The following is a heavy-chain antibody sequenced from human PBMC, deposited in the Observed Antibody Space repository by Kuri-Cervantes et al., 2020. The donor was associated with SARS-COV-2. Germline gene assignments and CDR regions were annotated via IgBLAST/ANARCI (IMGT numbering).Heavy chain of an antibody. CDR1: GGSISSYY. CDR3: ARNYGDYVDYLDP. Sequence: SETLSLTCTVSGGSISSYYWSWIRQPPGKGLEWIGYVYYSGSTYYNLSLRSRVSISLDTSKDQLSLNLTSVTAADTAVYYCARNYGDYVDYLDPWGQGTVVTVSS. CDR2: VYYSGST. D-gene: IGHD4-17*01. J-gene: IGHJ5*02. V-gene: IGHV4-59*01.